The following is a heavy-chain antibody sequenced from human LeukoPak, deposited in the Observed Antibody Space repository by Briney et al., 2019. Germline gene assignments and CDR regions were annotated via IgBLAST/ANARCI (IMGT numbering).Heavy chain of an antibody. V-gene: IGHV3-66*01. CDR2: IYAVGTT. D-gene: IGHD6-19*01. CDR3: ASALEWLIWDY. CDR1: GFTVSSNY. J-gene: IGHJ4*02. Sequence: SVGSLRLSCAASGFTVSSNYMSWVRRAPGRGLEWVSVIYAVGTTYYADSVKGRFIISRDNSNNTLHLQMNSLRAEDTAVYYCASALEWLIWDYWGQGTLVTVSS.